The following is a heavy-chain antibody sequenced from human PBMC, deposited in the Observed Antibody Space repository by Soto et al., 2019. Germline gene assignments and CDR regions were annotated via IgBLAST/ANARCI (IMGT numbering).Heavy chain of an antibody. CDR3: ATDRGSGWYNGDAFDI. CDR1: GYTLTELS. Sequence: GASVKVSCKVSGYTLTELSMHWVRQAPGKGLEWMGGFDPEDGETIYAQKFQGRVTMTEDTSTDTAYMELSSLRSEDTAVYYCATDRGSGWYNGDAFDIWGQGTMVTVSS. D-gene: IGHD6-19*01. CDR2: FDPEDGET. J-gene: IGHJ3*02. V-gene: IGHV1-24*01.